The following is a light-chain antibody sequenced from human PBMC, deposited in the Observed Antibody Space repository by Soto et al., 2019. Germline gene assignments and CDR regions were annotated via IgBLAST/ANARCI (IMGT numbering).Light chain of an antibody. CDR3: QQYDTFPVT. V-gene: IGKV1-33*01. CDR1: QSINSY. Sequence: DIQMTQSPSSLSASVGDRVTITCRASQSINSYLNWYQQRPGKAPKLLIYDSFTLETGVPSRFSGSGSGTNFIFTISSLQPGDFATYYCQQYDTFPVTFGQGTRLEIK. CDR2: DSF. J-gene: IGKJ5*01.